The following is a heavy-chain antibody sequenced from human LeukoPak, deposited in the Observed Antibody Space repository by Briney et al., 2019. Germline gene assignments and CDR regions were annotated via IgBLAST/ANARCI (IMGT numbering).Heavy chain of an antibody. J-gene: IGHJ3*01. CDR1: GGSISSNSYY. CDR2: IYYSGYT. CDR3: ARRTRLGAFDF. V-gene: IGHV4-39*01. D-gene: IGHD7-27*01. Sequence: SETLSLTCTVSGGSISSNSYYWGWIRQPPGKGLEWIGSIYYSGYTYYNPSLKSRVTISVDTSKNQFSLKPSSVTAADTAVYYCARRTRLGAFDFWGQGTMVTVSS.